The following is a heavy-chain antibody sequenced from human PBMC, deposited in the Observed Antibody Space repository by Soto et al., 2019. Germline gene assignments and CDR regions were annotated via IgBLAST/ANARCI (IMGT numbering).Heavy chain of an antibody. CDR1: GFIFKMYW. CDR3: TRGPRPISTGTGAY. V-gene: IGHV3-74*01. Sequence: EVQLVESGGGLVPPGGSVRLSCAACGFIFKMYWMHWVRQSPGKGLVWISRIYNDGTYSDYADSVRGRFTISRDNVNDTLYLQMNNLRAEDSGLYYCTRGPRPISTGTGAYWGQGTQVTLSS. CDR2: IYNDGTYS. J-gene: IGHJ4*02. D-gene: IGHD3-10*01.